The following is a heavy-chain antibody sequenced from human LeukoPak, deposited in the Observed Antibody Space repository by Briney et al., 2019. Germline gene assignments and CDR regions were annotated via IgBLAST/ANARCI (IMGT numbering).Heavy chain of an antibody. CDR2: INTHSGAT. Sequence: ASVKVSCKTSEYTFTDYYVHWVRQAPGQGLEWMGWINTHSGATNYAQKFQGRVTMTRDTSLSTVFVELNRLTSDDTAVYYCSRDQQVRGVILRGPFDYWGQGTLVTVST. D-gene: IGHD3-10*01. J-gene: IGHJ4*02. V-gene: IGHV1-2*02. CDR1: EYTFTDYY. CDR3: SRDQQVRGVILRGPFDY.